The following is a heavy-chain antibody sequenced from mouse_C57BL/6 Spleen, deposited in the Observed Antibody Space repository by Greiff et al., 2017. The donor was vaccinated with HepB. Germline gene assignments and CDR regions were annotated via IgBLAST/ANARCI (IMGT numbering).Heavy chain of an antibody. Sequence: VQLQQSGPGLVQPSQSLSITCTVSGFSLTSYGVHWVRQSPGKGLEWLGVIWSGGSTDYNAAFISRLSISKDNSKSQGFFKRNSLKADDTAIYYCAAQYGEDAMDYWGQGTSVTVSS. V-gene: IGHV2-2*01. J-gene: IGHJ4*01. CDR3: AAQYGEDAMDY. CDR2: IWSGGST. D-gene: IGHD1-1*01. CDR1: GFSLTSYG.